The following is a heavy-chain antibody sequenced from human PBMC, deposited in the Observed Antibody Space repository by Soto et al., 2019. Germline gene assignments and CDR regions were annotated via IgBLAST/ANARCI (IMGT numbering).Heavy chain of an antibody. CDR2: IYYSGST. V-gene: IGHV4-31*03. Sequence: QVQLQESGPGLVKPSQTLSLTCTVSGGSISSGGYYWSWIRQHPGKGLEWIGYIYYSGSTYYNPSLKSRVTISVDTSKNQFSLQLGSVAAADTAVYYCARWGRGGVPAANDAFDIWGQGTMVTVSS. CDR1: GGSISSGGYY. CDR3: ARWGRGGVPAANDAFDI. D-gene: IGHD2-2*01. J-gene: IGHJ3*02.